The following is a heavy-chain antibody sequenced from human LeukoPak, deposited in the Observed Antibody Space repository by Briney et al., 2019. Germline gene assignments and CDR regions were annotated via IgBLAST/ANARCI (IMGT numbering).Heavy chain of an antibody. V-gene: IGHV4-61*01. CDR1: GVSINTCCYY. CDR2: KYYSGST. D-gene: IGHD3-16*01. Sequence: PSETLSLTCAVSGVSINTCCYYWTWIRQPPGKGLEWIGYKYYSGSTRYNSSLRSRLTISLDTSKNQFSLRLTSVTAADTAVYYCARGRSYVFDFDSWGQGTLVIVSS. CDR3: ARGRSYVFDFDS. J-gene: IGHJ4*02.